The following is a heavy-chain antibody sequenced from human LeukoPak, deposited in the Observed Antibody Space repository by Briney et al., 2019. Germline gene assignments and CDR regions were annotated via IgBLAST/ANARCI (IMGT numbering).Heavy chain of an antibody. CDR2: INTDGSTT. CDR1: GFTFIGYW. CDR3: ARAGVSYYTDN. Sequence: PGGSLRLSCAASGFTFIGYWMHGVRQAPGKGLVWVSRINTDGSTTTYADSVKGRFTVSRDNAKNTLYLQMNSLRAEDTAVYYCARAGVSYYTDNWGQGTLVTVSS. D-gene: IGHD1-26*01. V-gene: IGHV3-74*01. J-gene: IGHJ4*02.